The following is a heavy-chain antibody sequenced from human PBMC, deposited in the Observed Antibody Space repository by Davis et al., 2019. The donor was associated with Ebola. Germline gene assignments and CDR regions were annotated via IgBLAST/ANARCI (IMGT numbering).Heavy chain of an antibody. Sequence: PSETLSLTCAISGASVSSGGWNWIRQSPSRGLEWLGRTYYNSKWYNDYAMSVKGRITINPDTSKNQFSLQLNSVTPEDTAVYYCARGFLRDGFDIWGQGTMITVSS. J-gene: IGHJ3*02. V-gene: IGHV6-1*01. D-gene: IGHD3-3*01. CDR1: GASVSSGG. CDR2: TYYNSKWYN. CDR3: ARGFLRDGFDI.